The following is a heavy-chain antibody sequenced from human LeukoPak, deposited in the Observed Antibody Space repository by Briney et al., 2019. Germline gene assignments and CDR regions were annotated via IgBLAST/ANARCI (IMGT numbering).Heavy chain of an antibody. V-gene: IGHV4-59*08. CDR3: ARHLTYYPIDAFDN. Sequence: SETLSLTCTVSGGSISSYYWSWIRQPPGKGLEWIGYIYYSGSTNYNPSLKSRVTISVDTSKNQFSLKLSSVTAADTAVYYCARHLTYYPIDAFDNWGQGTMVTVSS. J-gene: IGHJ3*02. CDR2: IYYSGST. D-gene: IGHD3-22*01. CDR1: GGSISSYY.